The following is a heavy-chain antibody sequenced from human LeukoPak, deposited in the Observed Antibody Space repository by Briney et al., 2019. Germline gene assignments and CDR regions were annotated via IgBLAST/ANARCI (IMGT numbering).Heavy chain of an antibody. V-gene: IGHV4-59*08. CDR3: ARLVYSSGWDDAFDI. CDR1: GGSISSYY. Sequence: SETLSLTCTVSGGSISSYYRSWIRQPPGKGLEWIGYIYYSGSTNYNPSLKSRVTISVDTSKNQFSLKLSSVTAADTAVYYCARLVYSSGWDDAFDIWGQGTMVTVSS. D-gene: IGHD6-19*01. CDR2: IYYSGST. J-gene: IGHJ3*02.